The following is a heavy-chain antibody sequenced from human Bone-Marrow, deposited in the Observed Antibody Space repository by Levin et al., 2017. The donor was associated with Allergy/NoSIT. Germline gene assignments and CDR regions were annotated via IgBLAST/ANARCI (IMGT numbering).Heavy chain of an antibody. CDR2: INSDGGSA. CDR3: ARDVSGLWLLSGWFDA. D-gene: IGHD5-18*01. CDR1: GFTFSDYE. V-gene: IGHV3-74*01. J-gene: IGHJ5*02. Sequence: ETLSLTCVASGFTFSDYEMNWVRQDPGKGLVWVARINSDGGSAYYADFVKGRFTVSRDNAKNTLYLQMNSLRGDDTALYYCARDVSGLWLLSGWFDAWGQGTLVTVSS.